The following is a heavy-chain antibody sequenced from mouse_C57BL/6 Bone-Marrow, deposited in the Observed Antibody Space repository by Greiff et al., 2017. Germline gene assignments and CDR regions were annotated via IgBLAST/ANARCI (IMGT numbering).Heavy chain of an antibody. Sequence: QVQLQQSGAELVRPGASVTLSCKASGYTFTDYEMHWVKQTPVHGLEWIGAIDPETGGTAYNQKFKGKAILTADKSSSTAYMELRSLTSEDSAVYYCTIYYGKGDYAMDYWGQGTSGTVSS. CDR2: IDPETGGT. CDR1: GYTFTDYE. D-gene: IGHD2-1*01. J-gene: IGHJ4*01. V-gene: IGHV1-15*01. CDR3: TIYYGKGDYAMDY.